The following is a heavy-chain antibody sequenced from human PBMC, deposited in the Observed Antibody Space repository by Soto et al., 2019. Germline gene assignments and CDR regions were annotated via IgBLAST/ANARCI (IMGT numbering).Heavy chain of an antibody. J-gene: IGHJ6*02. V-gene: IGHV5-10-1*01. CDR2: IDPSDSYT. Sequence: PGESLKISCKGSGYSFTKYLISWVRQMPGKGLEWMGKIDPSDSYTTYSPSFPGHVTISADNSISSAFLQWSNLKASDTAMYYCAGQAGTTSFHYGMDVWGQGTTVTVSS. D-gene: IGHD1-7*01. CDR1: GYSFTKYL. CDR3: AGQAGTTSFHYGMDV.